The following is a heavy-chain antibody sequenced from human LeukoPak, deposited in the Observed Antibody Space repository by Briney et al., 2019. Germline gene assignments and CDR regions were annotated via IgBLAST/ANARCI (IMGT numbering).Heavy chain of an antibody. CDR1: GFTFDYYT. V-gene: IGHV3-9*01. CDR3: VKDTFIDLGPNDAFEI. CDR2: ISWNSGSI. D-gene: IGHD3-16*01. J-gene: IGHJ3*02. Sequence: SLRLPCATSGFTFDYYTMHWVPQAPAKGLELGSGISWNSGSIGYADSVKGRFTISRDHAKNSLYLQMNSLRADDTALYYCVKDTFIDLGPNDAFEIWGQGTMVTVSS.